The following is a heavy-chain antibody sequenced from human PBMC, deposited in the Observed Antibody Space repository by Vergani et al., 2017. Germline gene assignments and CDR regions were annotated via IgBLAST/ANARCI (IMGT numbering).Heavy chain of an antibody. J-gene: IGHJ5*02. V-gene: IGHV4-39*07. CDR1: GGSISSSSYY. D-gene: IGHD5-12*01. Sequence: QLQLQESGPGLVKPSETLSLTCTVSGGSISSSSYYWGWIRQPPGKGLEWIGSIYYSGSTYYNPSLKSRVTISVDTSKNQFSLKLSSVTAADTAVYYCARATHRSNWFDPWGQGTLVTVSS. CDR2: IYYSGST. CDR3: ARATHRSNWFDP.